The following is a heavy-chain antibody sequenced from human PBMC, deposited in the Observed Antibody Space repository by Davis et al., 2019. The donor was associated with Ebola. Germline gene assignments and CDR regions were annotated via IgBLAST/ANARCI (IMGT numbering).Heavy chain of an antibody. Sequence: SETLSLTCAVYAGSFSDYYWNWIRQPPGKGLEWIGEINHSGSTNYNPSLKSRVTISVDTSKNQFSLKLSSVTAADTAVYYCARALHYYDSSGYLGLWGQGTLVTVSS. J-gene: IGHJ4*02. CDR2: INHSGST. V-gene: IGHV4-34*01. CDR1: AGSFSDYY. D-gene: IGHD3-22*01. CDR3: ARALHYYDSSGYLGL.